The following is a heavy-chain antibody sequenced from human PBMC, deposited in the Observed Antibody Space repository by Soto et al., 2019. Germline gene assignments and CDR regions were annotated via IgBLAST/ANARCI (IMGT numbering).Heavy chain of an antibody. D-gene: IGHD2-15*01. V-gene: IGHV1-69*01. Sequence: QVQLVQSGAEVKKPGSSVKVCCKASGGTFSSYAISWVRQATGQGLEWMGGIIPIFGTANYAQKFQGRVTITADESTSTAYMELSSLRSEDTAVYYCAGTYCSGGSCYSVRYFQHWGQGTLVTVPS. J-gene: IGHJ1*01. CDR1: GGTFSSYA. CDR2: IIPIFGTA. CDR3: AGTYCSGGSCYSVRYFQH.